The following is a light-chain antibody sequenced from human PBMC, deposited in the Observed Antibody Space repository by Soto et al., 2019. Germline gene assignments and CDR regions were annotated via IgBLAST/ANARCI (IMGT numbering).Light chain of an antibody. Sequence: DLQMTQSPSSVSASVGDRVTITCRASQDISRWLAWYQQKPGKAPKLLIYAASSLQRGVPSRFSGRGIGTNFPSPIHRLPAEDFANNFCQKGERFPVTFGRGTKVDIK. CDR3: QKGERFPVT. V-gene: IGKV1-12*01. CDR2: AAS. J-gene: IGKJ4*01. CDR1: QDISRW.